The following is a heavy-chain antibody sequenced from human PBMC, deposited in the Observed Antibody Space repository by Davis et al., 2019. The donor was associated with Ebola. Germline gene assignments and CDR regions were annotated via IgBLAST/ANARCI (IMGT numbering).Heavy chain of an antibody. V-gene: IGHV3-7*01. CDR1: GFTFSSYW. J-gene: IGHJ4*02. CDR2: IKQDGSEK. CDR3: ARDFLPYCSSTSCYPFDY. Sequence: PGGSLRLSCAASGFTFSSYWMSWVRQAPGKGLEWVANIKQDGSEKYYVDSVKGRFTISRDNAKNSLYLQMNSLRAEDTAVYYCARDFLPYCSSTSCYPFDYWGQGTLVTVSS. D-gene: IGHD2-2*01.